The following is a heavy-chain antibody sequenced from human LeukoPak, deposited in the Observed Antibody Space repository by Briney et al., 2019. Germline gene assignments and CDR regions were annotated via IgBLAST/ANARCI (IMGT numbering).Heavy chain of an antibody. CDR1: GCSISSYY. J-gene: IGHJ4*02. CDR2: INHSGIT. D-gene: IGHD1-26*01. Sequence: SETLSLTCTVSGCSISSYYWSWIRQPPGKGLEWIGEINHSGITNYNPSLKSRVTISVDTSKNQFSLKLSSVTAAATAVYYCARVVIGGSYRDYWGQGTLVTVSS. CDR3: ARVVIGGSYRDY. V-gene: IGHV4-34*01.